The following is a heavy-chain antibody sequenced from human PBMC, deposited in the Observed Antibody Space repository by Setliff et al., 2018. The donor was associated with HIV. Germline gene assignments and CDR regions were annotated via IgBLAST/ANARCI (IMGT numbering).Heavy chain of an antibody. D-gene: IGHD1-1*01. V-gene: IGHV1-46*01. J-gene: IGHJ4*02. CDR1: GYTFTSYI. CDR2: IAPSSGGI. CDR3: AREFPGGTKGFDY. Sequence: ASVKVSCKASGYTFTSYILHWVRQAAGQGLEWVGRIAPSSGGIHYAQKFQDRVTMTRDTSASTVYMDLSRLRSEDTAVYYCAREFPGGTKGFDYWGQGTLVTSPQ.